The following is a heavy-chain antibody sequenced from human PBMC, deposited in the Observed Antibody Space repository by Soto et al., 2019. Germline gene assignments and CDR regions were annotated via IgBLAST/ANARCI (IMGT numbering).Heavy chain of an antibody. CDR3: ATWHEREHAFDV. V-gene: IGHV3-53*01. D-gene: IGHD1-1*01. CDR2: LYDVDGS. J-gene: IGHJ3*01. CDR1: GLTISGKKY. Sequence: DVQLVESGGGLIQPGESLRLSCAAFGLTISGKKYVAWVRQAPGKGMEWVSALYDVDGSFYAESLTGRLTTSSDSSKTTVYLQMDDLRPDDTAVYYCATWHEREHAFDVWGQGTTVTISS.